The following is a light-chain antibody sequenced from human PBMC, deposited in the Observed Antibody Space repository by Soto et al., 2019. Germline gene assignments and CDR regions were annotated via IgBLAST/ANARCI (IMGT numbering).Light chain of an antibody. Sequence: EIVMTQYTDTLSVSPGERATLSCRASQSVSNKLVWYQQKPGQAPRLLIYDASNRATGIPARFSGSGSGTDFTLTISSLQSEDFAVYYCQQYNKWPPRTFGQGTNVDI. CDR3: QQYNKWPPRT. CDR1: QSVSNK. CDR2: DAS. J-gene: IGKJ1*01. V-gene: IGKV3D-15*01.